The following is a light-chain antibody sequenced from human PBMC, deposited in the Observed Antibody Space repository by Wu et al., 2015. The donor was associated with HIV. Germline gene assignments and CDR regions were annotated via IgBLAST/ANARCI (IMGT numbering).Light chain of an antibody. V-gene: IGKV1-39*01. CDR1: EGISNC. CDR2: DAS. J-gene: IGKJ3*01. CDR3: QQSYSSLSS. Sequence: DIQMTQSPSSLSASVGDRVTITCRASEGISNCLNWYQQKPGEAPKLLIYDASSLQTGVPSRFSGSGSGAEYTLTVTSLQREDFATYYCQQSYSSLSSFGPGTKVDI.